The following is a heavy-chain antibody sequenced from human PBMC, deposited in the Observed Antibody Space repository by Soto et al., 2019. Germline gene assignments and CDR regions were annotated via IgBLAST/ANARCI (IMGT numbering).Heavy chain of an antibody. V-gene: IGHV4-39*01. Sequence: QLQLQESGPGLVKPSETLSLTCTVSGGSISGISYCWGWIRQPPGKGLQWIGCMFYSGATYYNPSLKNRVTLAVDTSNNEFSLKLVSVTAPDRSVYYCARHKSGSDWLDPWGQGTLVTVSS. D-gene: IGHD2-15*01. J-gene: IGHJ5*02. CDR1: GGSISGISYC. CDR3: ARHKSGSDWLDP. CDR2: MFYSGAT.